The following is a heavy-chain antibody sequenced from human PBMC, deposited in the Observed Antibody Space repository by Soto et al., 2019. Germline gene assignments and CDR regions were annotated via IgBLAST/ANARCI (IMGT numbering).Heavy chain of an antibody. V-gene: IGHV1-69*13. J-gene: IGHJ3*02. CDR2: IIPIFGTA. Sequence: SVKVSCRAYGGTFSSYAISWVRQAPGQGLEWMGGIIPIFGTANYAQKFQGRVTITADESTSTAYMELSSLRSEDTAVYYCASGIAVAGGPYAFDIWGQGTMVTVSS. CDR1: GGTFSSYA. CDR3: ASGIAVAGGPYAFDI. D-gene: IGHD6-19*01.